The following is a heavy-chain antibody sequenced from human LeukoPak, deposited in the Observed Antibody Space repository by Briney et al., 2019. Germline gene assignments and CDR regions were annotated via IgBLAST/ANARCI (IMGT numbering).Heavy chain of an antibody. CDR3: ARGPRSDP. CDR2: VHPDSGNT. Sequence: ASVKVSCKTSGYPFITWEINWVRQAAGQGLEWLGLVHPDSGNTDYAQKFRGRVTMSRDTSTSTAYMELSGLRLDDTAVYFCARGPRSDPWGQGTLVTVSS. J-gene: IGHJ5*01. CDR1: GYPFITWE. V-gene: IGHV1-8*01.